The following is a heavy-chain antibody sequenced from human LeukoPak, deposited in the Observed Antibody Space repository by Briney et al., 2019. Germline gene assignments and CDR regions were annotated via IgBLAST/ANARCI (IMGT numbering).Heavy chain of an antibody. CDR3: IRENPQQGSEDY. J-gene: IGHJ4*02. CDR1: GASIRSDTYY. V-gene: IGHV4-39*07. CDR2: LWSGTTT. Sequence: SETQSLTCTVSGASIRSDTYYWAWIRQPPGKWLEWIGSLWSGTTTYYNPSLTSRVTIAVDTSKNQFSLILPSVTAADTAVYYCIRENPQQGSEDYWGQGTLVTVSS. D-gene: IGHD3-10*01.